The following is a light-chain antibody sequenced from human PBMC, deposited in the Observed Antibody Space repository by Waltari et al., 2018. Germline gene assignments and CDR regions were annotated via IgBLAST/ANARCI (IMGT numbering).Light chain of an antibody. Sequence: DIVMTQSPLSLPVTPGEPASISCKSSRSLLHSSGYNYVDLYLQKPGQSLQLLISLGSNRASRVPDRFSRSGSGTDFTLKISRVEAEDVGFYYCMQALQSPLTFGGGTKVEIK. CDR1: RSLLHSSGYNY. J-gene: IGKJ4*01. CDR2: LGS. V-gene: IGKV2-28*01. CDR3: MQALQSPLT.